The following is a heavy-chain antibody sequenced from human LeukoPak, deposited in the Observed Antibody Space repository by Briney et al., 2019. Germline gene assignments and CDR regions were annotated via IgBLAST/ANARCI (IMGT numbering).Heavy chain of an antibody. CDR2: ISYDGSNK. D-gene: IGHD5-12*01. CDR3: AKSGGGYSGYDPYYFDY. J-gene: IGHJ4*02. Sequence: GRSLRLSCAASGFTFSSYGMHWVRQAPGKGLEWVAVISYDGSNKYYADSVKGRFTISRDNSKNTLYLQMSSLRAEDTAVYYCAKSGGGYSGYDPYYFDYWGQGTLVTVSS. V-gene: IGHV3-30*18. CDR1: GFTFSSYG.